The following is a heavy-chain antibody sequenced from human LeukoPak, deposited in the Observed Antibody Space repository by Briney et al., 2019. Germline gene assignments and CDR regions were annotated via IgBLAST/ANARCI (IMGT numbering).Heavy chain of an antibody. CDR3: ARDTQIGDFDY. J-gene: IGHJ4*02. CDR1: GYTFIDYY. V-gene: IGHV1-2*02. D-gene: IGHD4-17*01. CDR2: INPNSGDT. Sequence: GASVKVSCKATGYTFIDYYIQWVRQAPGQGLEWMGWINPNSGDTNYAQKFQGRVTMTRGSSIRTAYMELSRLRSDDTAVYFCARDTQIGDFDYWGEGTLVTASS.